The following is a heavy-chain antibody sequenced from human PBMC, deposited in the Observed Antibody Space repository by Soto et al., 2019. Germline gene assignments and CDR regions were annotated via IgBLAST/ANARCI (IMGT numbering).Heavy chain of an antibody. V-gene: IGHV3-23*01. Sequence: EVQLLESGGGLVQPGGSLRLSCAASGFTFGNYAFSWVRQAPGKGLEWVSVISGGGDATYYPDSVKGRFTTSRDNSKHTVYLQMNSLRAEDTAVYYCAKKSLGSITLPALYYFDYWGQGTLVTVSS. CDR1: GFTFGNYA. J-gene: IGHJ4*02. CDR3: AKKSLGSITLPALYYFDY. D-gene: IGHD7-27*01. CDR2: ISGGGDAT.